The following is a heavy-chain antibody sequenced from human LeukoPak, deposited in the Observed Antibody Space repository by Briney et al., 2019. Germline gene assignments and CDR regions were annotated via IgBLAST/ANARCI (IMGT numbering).Heavy chain of an antibody. CDR1: GGSVSSGSYY. CDR2: IYYSGST. D-gene: IGHD6-13*01. V-gene: IGHV4-61*01. Sequence: SETLSLTCTVSGGSVSSGSYYWSWIRQPPGKGLEWIGYIYYSGSTNYNPSLKSRVTISVDTSKNQFSLKLGSVTAADTAVYYCARDRAAEYYYYYGMDVWGQGTTVTVSS. CDR3: ARDRAAEYYYYYGMDV. J-gene: IGHJ6*02.